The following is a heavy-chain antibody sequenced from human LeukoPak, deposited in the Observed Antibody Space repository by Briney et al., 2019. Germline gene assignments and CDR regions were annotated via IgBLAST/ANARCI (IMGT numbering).Heavy chain of an antibody. V-gene: IGHV3-30-3*01. Sequence: PGGSLRLSCAASGFTFSSYAMHWVRQAPGKGLEWVAVISYDGSKKYYADSVKGRFTISRDNSKNTLYLQMNSLRAEDTAVYYCARDRDAFDIWGQGTMVTVSS. CDR2: ISYDGSKK. CDR1: GFTFSSYA. CDR3: ARDRDAFDI. J-gene: IGHJ3*02.